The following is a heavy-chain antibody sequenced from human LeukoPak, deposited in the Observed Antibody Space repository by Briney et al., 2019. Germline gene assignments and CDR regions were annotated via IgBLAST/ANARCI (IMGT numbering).Heavy chain of an antibody. CDR3: ARDYYESYYYMDV. CDR2: IYYSGST. Sequence: SETLSLTCTVSGGSISSSSYYWGWIRQPPGKGLEWIGSIYYSGSTYYNPSLKSRVTISVGTSKNQFSLKLNSVTAADTAVYYCARDYYESYYYMDVWGKGTTVTVSS. CDR1: GGSISSSSYY. J-gene: IGHJ6*03. D-gene: IGHD3-22*01. V-gene: IGHV4-39*07.